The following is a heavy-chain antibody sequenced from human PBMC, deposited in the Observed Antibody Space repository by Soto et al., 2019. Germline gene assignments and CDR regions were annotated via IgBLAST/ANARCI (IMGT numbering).Heavy chain of an antibody. D-gene: IGHD5-18*01. V-gene: IGHV3-48*03. CDR3: AKEKSITNSGYDAFDI. Sequence: QAGGSLRLSCAASGFTFSSYEMDWVRQVPGKWLEWVAYINSGGSRIYYGDSVKGRFTISRDDARNSLYLQMNSLRAEDTAVYYCAKEKSITNSGYDAFDIWGQGXMVTV. J-gene: IGHJ3*02. CDR1: GFTFSSYE. CDR2: INSGGSRI.